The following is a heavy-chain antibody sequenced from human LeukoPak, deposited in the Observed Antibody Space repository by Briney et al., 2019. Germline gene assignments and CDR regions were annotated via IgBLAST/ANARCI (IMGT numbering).Heavy chain of an antibody. CDR2: INHSGST. D-gene: IGHD6-19*01. Sequence: PSEPLSLTCAVYGVYFNDYYWRWIRQPPPKGLDWIGEINHSGSTNYHPSLESRVTISVDTSKNQFSLKLSSVTAADTAVYYCSRYYSSTPPYYFDYWGQGTLVTVSS. CDR3: SRYYSSTPPYYFDY. J-gene: IGHJ4*02. V-gene: IGHV4-34*01. CDR1: GVYFNDYY.